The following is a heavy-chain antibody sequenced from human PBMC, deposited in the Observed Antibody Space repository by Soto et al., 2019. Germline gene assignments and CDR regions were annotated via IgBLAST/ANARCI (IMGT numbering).Heavy chain of an antibody. D-gene: IGHD3-22*01. Sequence: LCGGSISSGGYYWSWIRQHPGKGLEWIGYIYYSGSTYYNPSLKSRVTISVDTSKNQFSLKLSSVTAADTAVYYCARARTVVPRSFDYWGQGTLVTVSS. CDR2: IYYSGST. CDR3: ARARTVVPRSFDY. V-gene: IGHV4-31*02. CDR1: GGSISSGGYY. J-gene: IGHJ4*02.